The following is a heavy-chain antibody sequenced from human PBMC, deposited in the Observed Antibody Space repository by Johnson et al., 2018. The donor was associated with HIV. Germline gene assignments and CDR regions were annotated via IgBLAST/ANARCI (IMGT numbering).Heavy chain of an antibody. CDR1: GFTFSSYW. CDR3: ATWIQLWPDAFDI. Sequence: VQLVESGGGVVRPGGSLRLSCAASGFTFSSYWMHWVRQVPGKGLMWVSRIKTDGSSTWYADSVKGRFTISKDNAKNSLYLQMNSLRAEDTALYYCATWIQLWPDAFDIWGQGTMVTVSS. V-gene: IGHV3-74*02. CDR2: IKTDGSST. J-gene: IGHJ3*02. D-gene: IGHD5-18*01.